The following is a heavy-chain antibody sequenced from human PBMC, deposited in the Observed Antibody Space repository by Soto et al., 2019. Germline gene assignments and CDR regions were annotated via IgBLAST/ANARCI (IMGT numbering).Heavy chain of an antibody. Sequence: QVQLVQSGAEVKKPGSSVKVSCKASGGTFSSYAISWVRQAPGQGLEWMGGIIPIFGTANYAQKFQGRVTITADESTSTAYMELSSLRSDDTAVYYCARRLHYYDSSGYYYEGWFDPWGQGTLVTVSS. CDR3: ARRLHYYDSSGYYYEGWFDP. V-gene: IGHV1-69*01. CDR2: IIPIFGTA. D-gene: IGHD3-22*01. J-gene: IGHJ5*02. CDR1: GGTFSSYA.